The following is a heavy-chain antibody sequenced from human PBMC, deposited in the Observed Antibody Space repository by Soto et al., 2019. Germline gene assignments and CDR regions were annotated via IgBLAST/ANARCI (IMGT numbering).Heavy chain of an antibody. D-gene: IGHD3-3*01. CDR2: ISGSGGST. Sequence: EVQLLESGGGLVQPGRSLTLSCAASGFGFSNYALAWVRQAPGKGLDWVSGISGSGGSTYYADSVKGRFTVSRDNSKNTLYLQMSSLRVEDTAVYYCASLGTIFGEVIIPFDYWGRGTLVTVSS. CDR1: GFGFSNYA. CDR3: ASLGTIFGEVIIPFDY. J-gene: IGHJ4*02. V-gene: IGHV3-23*01.